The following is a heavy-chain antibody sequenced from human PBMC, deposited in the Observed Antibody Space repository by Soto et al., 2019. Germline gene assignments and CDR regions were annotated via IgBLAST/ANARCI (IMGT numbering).Heavy chain of an antibody. D-gene: IGHD6-13*01. CDR2: ISYDGSQK. CDR3: AGRGSSWYRETYYYYGMDV. V-gene: IGHV3-30*03. Sequence: GGSLRLSCAASGFTFTTYGMHWVRQAPGKGLEWVAIISYDGSQKYYADSVKGRFTISRDSSKNTLYLQMNSLRAEDTAVYYCAGRGSSWYRETYYYYGMDVWGQGTTVTVSS. J-gene: IGHJ6*02. CDR1: GFTFTTYG.